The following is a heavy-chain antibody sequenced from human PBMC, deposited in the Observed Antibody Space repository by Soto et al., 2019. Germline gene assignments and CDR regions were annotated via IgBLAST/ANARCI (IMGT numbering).Heavy chain of an antibody. CDR1: GYTFTSYD. Sequence: ASVKVSCKASGYTFTSYDINWVRQATGQGLEWMGWMNPNSGNTGYAQKFQGRVTTTRNTSISTAYMELSSLRSEDTAVYYCARETSGSYRLDYWGQGTLVTVSS. J-gene: IGHJ4*02. D-gene: IGHD1-26*01. V-gene: IGHV1-8*01. CDR3: ARETSGSYRLDY. CDR2: MNPNSGNT.